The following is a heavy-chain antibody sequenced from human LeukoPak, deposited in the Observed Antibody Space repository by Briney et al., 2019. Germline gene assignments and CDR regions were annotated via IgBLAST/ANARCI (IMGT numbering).Heavy chain of an antibody. CDR1: GFTFSSYG. CDR2: ISYDGSNK. Sequence: GGSLRLSCAASGFTFSSYGMHWVRQAPGKGLEWVAVISYDGSNKYYADSVKGRFTISRDNSKNTLYLQMNSLRAEDTAVYYCAKEDPSYSSHKYYFDYWGQGTLVTVSS. D-gene: IGHD5-18*01. J-gene: IGHJ4*02. CDR3: AKEDPSYSSHKYYFDY. V-gene: IGHV3-30*18.